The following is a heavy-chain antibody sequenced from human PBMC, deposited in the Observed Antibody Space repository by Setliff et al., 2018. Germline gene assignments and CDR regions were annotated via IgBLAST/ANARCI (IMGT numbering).Heavy chain of an antibody. D-gene: IGHD6-6*01. Sequence: SETLSLTCAVYGGSFSGYSWTWSRQPPGKGLEWSGDINHSGSTNYSPSLKSRVTISVGTSKNQFSLKLSSVTAADTAVYYCARGSRIAGRAIDFWGQGTLVTVSS. CDR1: GGSFSGYS. CDR3: ARGSRIAGRAIDF. V-gene: IGHV4-34*01. CDR2: INHSGST. J-gene: IGHJ4*02.